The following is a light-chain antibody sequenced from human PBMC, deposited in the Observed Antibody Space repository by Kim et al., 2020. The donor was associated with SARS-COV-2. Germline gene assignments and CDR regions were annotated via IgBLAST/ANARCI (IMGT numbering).Light chain of an antibody. CDR2: DNI. CDR1: SSNIGAYYD. Sequence: RATSSCTGSSSNIGAYYDVHWYQQLPGRAPKLLIYDNINRPSGVPDRISGSKSGTSASLVITGLQAEDEAVYYCQSYDRSLSGSVFGGGTQLTVL. J-gene: IGLJ3*02. V-gene: IGLV1-40*01. CDR3: QSYDRSLSGSV.